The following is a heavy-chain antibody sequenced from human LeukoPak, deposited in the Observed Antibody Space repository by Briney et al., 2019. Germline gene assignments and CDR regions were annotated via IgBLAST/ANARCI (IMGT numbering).Heavy chain of an antibody. D-gene: IGHD6-13*01. Sequence: SETLSLTCTVSRGSISSSSYYWSWIRQPPGKGLEWIGYIYYSGSTNYNPSLKSRLTISVDTSKNQFSLKLSSVTAADTAVYYCARCRQTGSWSTGMDIWGQGTTVTVSS. CDR2: IYYSGST. J-gene: IGHJ6*02. CDR1: RGSISSSSYY. V-gene: IGHV4-61*01. CDR3: ARCRQTGSWSTGMDI.